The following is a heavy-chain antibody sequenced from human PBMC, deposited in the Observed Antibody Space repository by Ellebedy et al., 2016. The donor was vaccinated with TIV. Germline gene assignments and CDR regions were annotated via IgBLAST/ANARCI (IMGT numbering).Heavy chain of an antibody. V-gene: IGHV3-53*01. CDR2: IYAGGST. D-gene: IGHD1-14*01. Sequence: GGSLRLSCAASGFTFSNYWMNWVRQAPGKGLEWVSVIYAGGSTYYADSVKGRFTISRDNSKNTLYLQMNSLRVEDTAIYYCARDRITGVGMWYFDLWGRGTLVTVSS. CDR1: GFTFSNYW. J-gene: IGHJ2*01. CDR3: ARDRITGVGMWYFDL.